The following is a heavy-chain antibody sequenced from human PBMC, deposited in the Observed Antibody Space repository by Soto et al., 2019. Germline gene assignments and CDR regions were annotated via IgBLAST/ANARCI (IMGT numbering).Heavy chain of an antibody. D-gene: IGHD2-2*01. CDR3: AREDIVLVSGMDV. CDR1: GFTFSFYW. Sequence: GGSLGLSCAAPGFTFSFYWMSWVRQAPGKGLEWLGTIKLDASEKKYVDSVKGRFTMSRDNAKNSLYLQMDSLRAEDTAVYYCAREDIVLVSGMDVWGQGTTVTVPS. J-gene: IGHJ6*02. V-gene: IGHV3-7*01. CDR2: IKLDASEK.